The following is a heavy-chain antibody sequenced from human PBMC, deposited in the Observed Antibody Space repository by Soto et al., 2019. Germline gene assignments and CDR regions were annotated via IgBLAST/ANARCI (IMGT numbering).Heavy chain of an antibody. V-gene: IGHV6-1*01. CDR3: ARVVHDYVWGSYRDYYYGMDV. J-gene: IGHJ6*02. CDR1: GDSVSSNSAA. D-gene: IGHD3-16*02. Sequence: PSQTLSLTCAISGDSVSSNSAAWNWIRQSPSRGLEWLGRTYYRSKWYNDYAVSVKSRITINPDTSKNQFSLQLNSVTPEDTAVYYCARVVHDYVWGSYRDYYYGMDVWGQGTTVTVS. CDR2: TYYRSKWYN.